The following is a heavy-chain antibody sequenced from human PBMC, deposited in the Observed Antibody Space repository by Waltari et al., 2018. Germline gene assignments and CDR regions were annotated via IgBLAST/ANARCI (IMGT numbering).Heavy chain of an antibody. D-gene: IGHD6-19*01. CDR2: ISGRGSST. J-gene: IGHJ4*02. V-gene: IGHV3-23*01. CDR3: AKGSGWPGYFDY. Sequence: EVQLLESGGGLVQPGGYLRLSCAASGFTFSSYAMSWVRQAPGKGLEWVSAISGRGSSTNSAESVNGRFTISRDNSKNTLYLQMNSLRAEDTAVYYCAKGSGWPGYFDYWGQGTLVTVSS. CDR1: GFTFSSYA.